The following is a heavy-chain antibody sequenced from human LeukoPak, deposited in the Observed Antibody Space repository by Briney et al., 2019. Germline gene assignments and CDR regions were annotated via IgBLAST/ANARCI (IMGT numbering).Heavy chain of an antibody. CDR3: AQALWGILTGYYFVY. J-gene: IGHJ4*02. CDR2: IIPILGIS. Sequence: SVKVSCQASGGTFSSYAISWVRQAPGQGLEWMGRIIPILGISNYAQKFQGRVTITADKSTSTAYMELNSLRAEDTAVYYCAQALWGILTGYYFVYWGQGTLVTVSS. V-gene: IGHV1-69*04. D-gene: IGHD3-9*01. CDR1: GGTFSSYA.